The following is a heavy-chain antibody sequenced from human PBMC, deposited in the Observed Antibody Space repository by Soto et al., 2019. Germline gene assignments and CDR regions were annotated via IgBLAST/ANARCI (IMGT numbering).Heavy chain of an antibody. CDR3: VRCRGYCCGGSCARRERDAFDI. J-gene: IGHJ3*02. V-gene: IGHV4-34*01. Sequence: PSETLSLTCAVYGGSFSGYYWSWIRQPPGKGLEWIGEINHSGSTNYNPSLKSRVTISVDTSKNQFSLKLSSVTAADTAVYYCVRCRGYCCGGSCARRERDAFDIWGQGTMVTVSS. CDR1: GGSFSGYY. CDR2: INHSGST. D-gene: IGHD2-15*01.